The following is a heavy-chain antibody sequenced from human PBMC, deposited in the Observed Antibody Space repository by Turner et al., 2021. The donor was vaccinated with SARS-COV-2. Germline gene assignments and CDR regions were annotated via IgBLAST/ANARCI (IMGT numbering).Heavy chain of an antibody. J-gene: IGHJ4*02. V-gene: IGHV3-33*01. Sequence: QVQLVESGGGVVQPGRSLRLSCAASGFTFSSYGMPWLRQAPGEGLEWVAVIWYDGSNKYYADSVKGRFTISRDNSKNTLYLQMNSLRAEDTAVYYCARDRYYDTSGFFTYYFDYWGQGTLVTVSS. D-gene: IGHD3-22*01. CDR3: ARDRYYDTSGFFTYYFDY. CDR1: GFTFSSYG. CDR2: IWYDGSNK.